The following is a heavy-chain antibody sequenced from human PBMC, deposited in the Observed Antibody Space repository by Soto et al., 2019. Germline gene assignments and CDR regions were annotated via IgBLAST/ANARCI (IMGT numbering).Heavy chain of an antibody. CDR1: GYTFTSYD. CDR2: MNPNSGNT. V-gene: IGHV1-8*01. CDR3: ARGSYDFWSGHHYYYYYMDV. Sequence: GASVKVSCXASGYTFTSYDINWVRQATGQGLEWMGWMNPNSGNTGYAQKFQGRVTMTRNTSISTAYMELSSLRSEDTAVYYCARGSYDFWSGHHYYYYYMDVWGKGTTVTVSS. J-gene: IGHJ6*03. D-gene: IGHD3-3*01.